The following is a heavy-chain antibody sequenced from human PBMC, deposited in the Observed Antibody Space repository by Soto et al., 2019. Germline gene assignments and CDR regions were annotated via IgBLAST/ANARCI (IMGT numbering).Heavy chain of an antibody. Sequence: SETLSLTCTVSGGSISSYYWSWIRQPPGKGLEWIGYIYYSGSTNYNPSLKSRVTISVDTSKNQFSLKLSSVTAADTAVYYCARGGSYDILTGFSNWFDPWGQGTLVTVSS. J-gene: IGHJ5*02. V-gene: IGHV4-59*01. D-gene: IGHD3-9*01. CDR1: GGSISSYY. CDR3: ARGGSYDILTGFSNWFDP. CDR2: IYYSGST.